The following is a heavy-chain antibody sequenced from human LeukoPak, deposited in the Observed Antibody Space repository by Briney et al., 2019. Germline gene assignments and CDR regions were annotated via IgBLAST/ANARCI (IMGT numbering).Heavy chain of an antibody. J-gene: IGHJ6*03. CDR1: RYTFTNYW. CDR3: ERRHTDGYMDV. D-gene: IGHD2-21*01. V-gene: IGHV5-51*01. Sequence: GESLQISCQGSRYTFTNYWIGWVRPMPGKGLEWMGIIYPGDSDTRYSPSFQGQVTISADKSISTAYLQWSSLKASDTAMYYCERRHTDGYMDVWGRGTTVTVSS. CDR2: IYPGDSDT.